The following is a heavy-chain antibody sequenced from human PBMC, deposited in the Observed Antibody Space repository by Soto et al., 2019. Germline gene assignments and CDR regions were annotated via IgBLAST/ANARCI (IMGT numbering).Heavy chain of an antibody. CDR1: GFTFENYA. CDR3: AKDKLYSNYEYYFDN. D-gene: IGHD4-4*01. Sequence: PGGSLRLSCAASGFTFENYAIHWVRQAPGKGLEWVSGISWNSGIVGYADSVKGRFTISRDNAKNSLYLQMNSLRAEDTAFYYCAKDKLYSNYEYYFDNWGRGTQVTVSS. J-gene: IGHJ4*02. V-gene: IGHV3-9*01. CDR2: ISWNSGIV.